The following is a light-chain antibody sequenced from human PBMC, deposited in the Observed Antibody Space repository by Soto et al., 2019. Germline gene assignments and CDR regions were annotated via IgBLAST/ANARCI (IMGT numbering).Light chain of an antibody. Sequence: QSVLTQPASVSGSPGQSITISCTGTSSDVGGYKYVSWYQQHPGKAPKLMIYEVSNRPSGVSSHFSGSKSGNTASLTISGLQAEDEADYYCSSFTSSNTVVFGGGTQLTVL. CDR3: SSFTSSNTVV. J-gene: IGLJ3*02. CDR1: SSDVGGYKY. CDR2: EVS. V-gene: IGLV2-14*01.